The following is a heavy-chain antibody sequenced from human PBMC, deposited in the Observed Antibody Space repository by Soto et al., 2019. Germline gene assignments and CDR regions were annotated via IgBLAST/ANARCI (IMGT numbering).Heavy chain of an antibody. CDR1: GGSISGSY. J-gene: IGHJ4*02. CDR3: ARSVAVPGAHIDY. CDR2: VYYTGST. V-gene: IGHV4-59*01. Sequence: QVQLQESGPGLVKPSETLSLTCSVSGGSISGSYWSWIRQSPRKGLEWLGYVYYTGSTNYSPYLRSRVSISVDTSKTEFSLRLSSLTAADTAVYFCARSVAVPGAHIDYWGQGTQVTVSS. D-gene: IGHD6-19*01.